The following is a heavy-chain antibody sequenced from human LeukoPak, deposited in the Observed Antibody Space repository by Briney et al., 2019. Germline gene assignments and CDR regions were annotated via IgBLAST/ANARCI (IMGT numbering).Heavy chain of an antibody. J-gene: IGHJ4*02. D-gene: IGHD3-16*01. CDR1: GYTFTYW. CDR3: ARQDSGGQFFFDS. V-gene: IGHV5-51*01. Sequence: GEPLTISCKGFGYTFTYWIAWVRQTPGKGLERMGIILPGDSDTRYSPSFQGQVTISVDKSLSTAYLQWSSLKASDTAVYYCARQDSGGQFFFDSWGQGSLVTVSS. CDR2: ILPGDSDT.